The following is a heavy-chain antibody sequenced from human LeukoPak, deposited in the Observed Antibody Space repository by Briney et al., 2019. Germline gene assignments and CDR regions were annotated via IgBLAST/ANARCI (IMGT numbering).Heavy chain of an antibody. CDR2: IYYSGST. CDR1: GGSISSGGYY. CDR3: ARTGGRNPWHFDY. D-gene: IGHD4-23*01. Sequence: PSETLSLTCTVSGGSISSGGYYWRWIRQHPGKGLEWIGYIYYSGSTYYNPSLKSRVTISVDTSKNQFSLKLSSVTAADTAVYYCARTGGRNPWHFDYWGQGTLVTVSS. V-gene: IGHV4-31*03. J-gene: IGHJ4*02.